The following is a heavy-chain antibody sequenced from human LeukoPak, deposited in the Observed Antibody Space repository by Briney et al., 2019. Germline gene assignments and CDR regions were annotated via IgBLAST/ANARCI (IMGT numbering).Heavy chain of an antibody. CDR1: GFTFSRYG. Sequence: PGGSLRLSCAASGFTFSRYGMHWVRQAPGKGLEWVAVIWYDGSNKYYADSVKGRFTISRDNSKNTLYLQMNSLRAEDTAVYYCAKEQMTYALATRAFDIWGRGTMVTVSS. CDR3: AKEQMTYALATRAFDI. CDR2: IWYDGSNK. J-gene: IGHJ3*02. D-gene: IGHD1/OR15-1a*01. V-gene: IGHV3-33*06.